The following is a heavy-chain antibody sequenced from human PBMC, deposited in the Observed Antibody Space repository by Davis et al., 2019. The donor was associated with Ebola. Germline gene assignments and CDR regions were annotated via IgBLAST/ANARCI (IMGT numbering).Heavy chain of an antibody. J-gene: IGHJ6*02. CDR1: GYTFTSYG. CDR3: ARGRTYYYYGMDV. V-gene: IGHV1-18*01. Sequence: ASVKVSCKASGYTFTSYGISWVRQAPGQGLEWMGWISAYNGNTNYAQKFQGRVTMTRNTSISTAYMELSSLRSEDTAVYYCARGRTYYYYGMDVWGQGTTVTVSS. CDR2: ISAYNGNT.